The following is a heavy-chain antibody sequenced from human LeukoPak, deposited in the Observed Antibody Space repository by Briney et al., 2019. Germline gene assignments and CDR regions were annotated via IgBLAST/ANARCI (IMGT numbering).Heavy chain of an antibody. D-gene: IGHD4-17*01. J-gene: IGHJ4*02. CDR1: GFTFHSNW. Sequence: PGGSLRLSCAASGFTFHSNWMHWVRQAPGKGLVWVSRINTDGIRTTYADSVKGRFTISRDNAKNTLYLQMNSLRAEDTAVYYCASGDGDFGDPFDYWGQGTLVTVSS. CDR2: INTDGIRT. V-gene: IGHV3-74*03. CDR3: ASGDGDFGDPFDY.